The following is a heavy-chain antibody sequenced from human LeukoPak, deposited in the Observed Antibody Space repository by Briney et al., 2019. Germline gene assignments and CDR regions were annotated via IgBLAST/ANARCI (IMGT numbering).Heavy chain of an antibody. J-gene: IGHJ3*02. CDR3: TTETVVDDDSGGYQTDAFDI. CDR1: GFTFSYAW. CDR2: IKSKTDGGTT. V-gene: IGHV3-15*01. D-gene: IGHD3-22*01. Sequence: GGSLRLSCAASGFTFSYAWMSWVRQAPGKGLEWVGHIKSKTDGGTTDCAAPVNGRFTISRDDSKNTLYLQMDSLKTEDTAVYYCTTETVVDDDSGGYQTDAFDIWGQGTMVTVSS.